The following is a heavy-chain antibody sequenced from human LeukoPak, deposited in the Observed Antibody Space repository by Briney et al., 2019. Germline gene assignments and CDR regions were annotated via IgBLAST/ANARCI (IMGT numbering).Heavy chain of an antibody. CDR1: GGSISSSSYY. D-gene: IGHD3-9*01. J-gene: IGHJ4*02. CDR3: ARSPKGRDDILTEPFDY. Sequence: PSETLSLTCTVSGGSISSSSYYWGWIRQPPGKGLEWIGSIYYSGSTNYNPSLKSRVTISVDTSKNQFSLKLSSVTAADTAVYYCARSPKGRDDILTEPFDYWGQGTLVTVSS. CDR2: IYYSGST. V-gene: IGHV4-39*07.